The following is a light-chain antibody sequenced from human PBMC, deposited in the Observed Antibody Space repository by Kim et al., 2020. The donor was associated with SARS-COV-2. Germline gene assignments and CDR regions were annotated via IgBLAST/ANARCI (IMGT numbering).Light chain of an antibody. CDR1: SSDVGCYNY. CDR2: DVS. V-gene: IGLV2-14*01. Sequence: QSALTQPASVSGSPGQSITISCTGTSSDVGCYNYVSWYQQHPGKAPKLMIYDVSNRPSGVSNRFSGSKSGNTASLTISGLQAEDEADYYCCSYARSSSWVFGGGTQLTVL. J-gene: IGLJ3*02. CDR3: CSYARSSSWV.